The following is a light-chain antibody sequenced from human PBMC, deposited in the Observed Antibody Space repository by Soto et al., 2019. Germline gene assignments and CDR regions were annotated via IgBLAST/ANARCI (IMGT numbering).Light chain of an antibody. V-gene: IGLV2-14*01. Sequence: QSALTQPASVSGSPGQSITISCTGTSSDVGGYNYVSWYQQHPGKAPKLMIYDVSNRPSGVSNRFSGSKSGNTASLTISGLQGEDEAAYQCSSYTRRSTLVVFGGGTKLTVL. J-gene: IGLJ2*01. CDR3: SSYTRRSTLVV. CDR2: DVS. CDR1: SSDVGGYNY.